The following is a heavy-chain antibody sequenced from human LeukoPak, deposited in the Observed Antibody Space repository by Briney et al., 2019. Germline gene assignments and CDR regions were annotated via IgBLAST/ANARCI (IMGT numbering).Heavy chain of an antibody. V-gene: IGHV4-61*02. D-gene: IGHD3-16*01. CDR1: GGSISSGSYY. Sequence: PSQTLSLTCTVSGGSISSGSYYWRWIRQPAGKGLEWIGRIYTSGSTNYNPSLKSRVTISVDTSKNQFSLKLSSVTAADTAVYYCAREIYDYVWGSYDYWGQGTLVTVSS. CDR3: AREIYDYVWGSYDY. J-gene: IGHJ4*02. CDR2: IYTSGST.